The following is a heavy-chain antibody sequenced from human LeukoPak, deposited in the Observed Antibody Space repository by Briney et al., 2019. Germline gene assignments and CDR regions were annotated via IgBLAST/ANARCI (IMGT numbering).Heavy chain of an antibody. CDR1: GFSLNTRAMC. D-gene: IGHD2-15*01. CDR3: ASGLSWNFDY. CDR2: IDWSDDK. V-gene: IGHV2-70*01. Sequence: SGPALVKPTQTLTLTCTFSGFSLNTRAMCVSWIRQPPGKALEWLAFIDWSDDKYYSASLKTRLTISKDTSKNQVVLTMTNVDLVDTATYYCASGLSWNFDYWGQGTLVTVSS. J-gene: IGHJ4*02.